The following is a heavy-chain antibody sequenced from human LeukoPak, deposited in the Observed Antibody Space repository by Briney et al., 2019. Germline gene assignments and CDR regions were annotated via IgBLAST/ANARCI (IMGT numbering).Heavy chain of an antibody. CDR1: GYSFTSYW. Sequence: GESLRISCKGSGYSFTSYWISWVRQMPGKGLEWMGRIDSSDSYTNYSPSFQGHVTISADKSISTAYLQWSSLKASDTAMYYCAKSPIVVVPAAMGGNDYWGQGTLVTVSS. J-gene: IGHJ4*02. CDR2: IDSSDSYT. V-gene: IGHV5-10-1*01. D-gene: IGHD2-2*01. CDR3: AKSPIVVVPAAMGGNDY.